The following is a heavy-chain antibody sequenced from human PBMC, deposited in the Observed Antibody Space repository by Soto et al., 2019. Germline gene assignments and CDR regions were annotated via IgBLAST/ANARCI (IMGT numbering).Heavy chain of an antibody. V-gene: IGHV3-30*18. CDR1: GFTFSSYG. J-gene: IGHJ5*02. Sequence: GGSLRLSCAASGFTFSSYGMHWVRQAPGKGLEWVAVISYDGSNKYYADSVKGRFTISRDNSKNTLYLQMNSLRAEDTAVYYCAKNYDSSGYYYGSWGQGTLVTVSS. CDR3: AKNYDSSGYYYGS. D-gene: IGHD3-22*01. CDR2: ISYDGSNK.